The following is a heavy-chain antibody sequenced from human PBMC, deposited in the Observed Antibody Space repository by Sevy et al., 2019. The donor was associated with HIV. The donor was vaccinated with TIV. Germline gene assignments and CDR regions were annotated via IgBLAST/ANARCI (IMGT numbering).Heavy chain of an antibody. CDR2: ISYDGSNK. CDR1: GFTFSNYG. D-gene: IGHD5-12*01. CDR3: AKDGNSGYDPYFDY. J-gene: IGHJ4*02. V-gene: IGHV3-30*18. Sequence: GGSLRLSCAASGFTFSNYGMHWVHQAPGKGLEWVAVISYDGSNKYYADSVKGRFTISRDNSKNTLYLQMNSLRSEDTAVYYCAKDGNSGYDPYFDYWGQGTPVTVSS.